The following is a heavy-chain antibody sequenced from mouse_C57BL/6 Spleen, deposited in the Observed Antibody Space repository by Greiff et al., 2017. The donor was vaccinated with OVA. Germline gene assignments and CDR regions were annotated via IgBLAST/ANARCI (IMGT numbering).Heavy chain of an antibody. CDR1: GFSLRTSGMG. V-gene: IGHV8-12*01. D-gene: IGHD2-4*01. CDR2: IYWDDDK. J-gene: IGHJ3*01. Sequence: QVTLKESGPGILQSSQTLSLTCSFSGFSLRTSGMGVSWIRQPSGKGLEWLAHIYWDDDKRYNPSLKSRLTISKDTSRNQVFLKITSVDTADTATYYCARSYDYDWFAYWGQGTLVTVAA. CDR3: ARSYDYDWFAY.